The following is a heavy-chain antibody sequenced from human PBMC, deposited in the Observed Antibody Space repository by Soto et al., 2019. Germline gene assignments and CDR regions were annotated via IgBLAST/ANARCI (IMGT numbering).Heavy chain of an antibody. CDR2: LYYGGST. J-gene: IGHJ5*02. V-gene: IGHV4-31*03. Sequence: QVQLQESGPGLVKPSQTLSLTCTVSGGSISSGGYYWSWIRQHPGKGLEWIGSLYYGGSTYYNPDLKSRFTISVDTSKNRCSLKLRSVTAAGTAVYYCAISSGYADWFDPWCQGTLVTVSS. D-gene: IGHD3-22*01. CDR3: AISSGYADWFDP. CDR1: GGSISSGGYY.